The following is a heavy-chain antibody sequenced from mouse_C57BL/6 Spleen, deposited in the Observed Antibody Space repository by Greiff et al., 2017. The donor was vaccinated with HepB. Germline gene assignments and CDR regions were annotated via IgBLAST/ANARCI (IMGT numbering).Heavy chain of an antibody. V-gene: IGHV1-77*01. CDR1: GYTFTDYY. J-gene: IGHJ3*01. Sequence: VQLQQSGAELVKPGASVKISCKASGYTFTDYYINWVKQRPGQGLEWIGKIGPGSGSTYYNEKFKGKAKLTADKSSSTAYMQLSSLTSEDSAVYFCASANWDKTWFAYWGQGTLVTVSA. CDR3: ASANWDKTWFAY. CDR2: IGPGSGST. D-gene: IGHD4-1*01.